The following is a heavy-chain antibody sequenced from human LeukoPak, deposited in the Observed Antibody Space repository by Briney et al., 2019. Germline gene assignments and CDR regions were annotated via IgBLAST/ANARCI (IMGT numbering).Heavy chain of an antibody. J-gene: IGHJ6*02. D-gene: IGHD5-18*01. CDR2: IYHSGST. V-gene: IGHV4-4*02. CDR3: ARRGYSYGYLFYYYGMDV. CDR1: GGSISSSNW. Sequence: SGTLSLTCAVPGGSISSSNWWSWVRQPPGKGLEWIGEIYHSGSTNYNPSLKSRVTISVDKSKNQFSLKLSSVTAADTAVYYCARRGYSYGYLFYYYGMDVWGQGTMVTVSS.